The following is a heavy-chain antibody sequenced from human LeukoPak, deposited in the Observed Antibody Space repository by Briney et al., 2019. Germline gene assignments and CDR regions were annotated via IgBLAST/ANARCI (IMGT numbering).Heavy chain of an antibody. V-gene: IGHV3-48*04. D-gene: IGHD6-19*01. Sequence: GGSLRLSCAASGFTFSSYSMNWVRQAPGKGLEWVSYISSSSSTIYYADSVKGRFTISRDNAKNSLYLQMNSLRAEDTAVYYCARDRGGWYGYWGQGTLVTVSS. CDR3: ARDRGGWYGY. CDR1: GFTFSSYS. J-gene: IGHJ4*02. CDR2: ISSSSSTI.